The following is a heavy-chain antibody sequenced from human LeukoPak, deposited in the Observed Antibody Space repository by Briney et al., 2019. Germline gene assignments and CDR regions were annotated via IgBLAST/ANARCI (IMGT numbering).Heavy chain of an antibody. Sequence: GASVKVSCKASGYTFTSHFMHWVRQAPGQGLEWMGIVNPRGGSTSYTQKFQGRVTTTRDTSTSTVYMELSSLRSEDTAVYYCARVKSYYYDTSDKDAFDIWGQGTMVTVSS. CDR1: GYTFTSHF. J-gene: IGHJ3*02. CDR3: ARVKSYYYDTSDKDAFDI. D-gene: IGHD3-22*01. V-gene: IGHV1-46*01. CDR2: VNPRGGST.